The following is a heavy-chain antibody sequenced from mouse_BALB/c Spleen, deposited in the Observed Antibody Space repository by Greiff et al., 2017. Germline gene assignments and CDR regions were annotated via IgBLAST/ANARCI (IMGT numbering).Heavy chain of an antibody. D-gene: IGHD3-1*01. CDR1: GYTFTSYW. CDR3: TRSGAARALYFDY. CDR2: IYPSDSYT. J-gene: IGHJ2*01. Sequence: VQLQQPGAELVRPGASVKLSCKASGYTFTSYWINWVKQRPGQGLEWIGNIYPSDSYTNYNQKFKDKATLTVDKSSSTAYMQLSSPTSEDSAVYYCTRSGAARALYFDYWGQGTTLTVSS. V-gene: IGHV1-69*02.